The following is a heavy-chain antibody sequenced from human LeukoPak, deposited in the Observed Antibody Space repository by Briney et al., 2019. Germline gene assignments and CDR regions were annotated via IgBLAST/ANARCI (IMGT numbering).Heavy chain of an antibody. CDR3: ARRAPDYNKAFDI. Sequence: GESLKISCEGSGYSFTNYWIGWVRQLPGKGLEWMGIIYPGNADTRDSPSFQGQFTFSADKSTGTAYLQWSSLKASDTAIYYCARRAPDYNKAFDIWGQRTVVSVSS. J-gene: IGHJ3*02. D-gene: IGHD4-11*01. V-gene: IGHV5-51*01. CDR1: GYSFTNYW. CDR2: IYPGNADT.